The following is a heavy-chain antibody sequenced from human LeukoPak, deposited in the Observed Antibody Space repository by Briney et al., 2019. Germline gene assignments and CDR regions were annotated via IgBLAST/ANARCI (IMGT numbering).Heavy chain of an antibody. V-gene: IGHV4-4*07. D-gene: IGHD3-9*01. CDR1: GGSISSYW. Sequence: SETLSLTCTVSGGSISSYWWSWIRQPAGKGLEWIGRIYSSGSSNYNFALESRVTISVDKLKNQFSLKLSSVTAADTAVYYCARDSADILTGFFERWGQGTLVTVSS. CDR2: IYSSGSS. J-gene: IGHJ4*02. CDR3: ARDSADILTGFFER.